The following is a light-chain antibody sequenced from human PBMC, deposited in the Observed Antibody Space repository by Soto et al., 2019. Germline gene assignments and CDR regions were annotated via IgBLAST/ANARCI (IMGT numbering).Light chain of an antibody. CDR2: AAS. CDR3: QHSHSTPPT. CDR1: QSISTY. J-gene: IGKJ1*01. Sequence: DIQMTQSPSSLSASVGDRVTITCRASQSISTYFNWYQQKPGKAPKLLIYAASSLQSGVPSRFSGSGSGTDVTLTISSLQPEDFATYFCQHSHSTPPTFGQGTKVEIK. V-gene: IGKV1-39*01.